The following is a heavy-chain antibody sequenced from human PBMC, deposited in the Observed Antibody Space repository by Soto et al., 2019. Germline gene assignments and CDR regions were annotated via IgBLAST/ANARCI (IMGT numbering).Heavy chain of an antibody. J-gene: IGHJ3*02. CDR2: ISAYNGNT. Sequence: GASVKVSWKASGYTFTSYGISWVRQAPGQGLEWMGWISAYNGNTNYAQKLQGRVTMTTDTSTSTAYMELRSLRSDDTAVYYCARERNYDILTGYRDDAFDIWGQGTMVTVSS. V-gene: IGHV1-18*01. CDR3: ARERNYDILTGYRDDAFDI. CDR1: GYTFTSYG. D-gene: IGHD3-9*01.